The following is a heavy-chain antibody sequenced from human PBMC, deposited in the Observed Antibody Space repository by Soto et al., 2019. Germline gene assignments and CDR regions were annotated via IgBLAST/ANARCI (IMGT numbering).Heavy chain of an antibody. V-gene: IGHV4-31*03. D-gene: IGHD3-22*01. CDR1: GGSISSGGYY. J-gene: IGHJ4*02. CDR2: IYYSGST. Sequence: SDTLSLTCTVSGGSISSGGYYWSWIRHHPGKGLEWIGYIYYSGSTYYNPSLKSRVTISVDTSKNQSSLKLSSVTAADTAVYYCARFDSLYDSSGYVDYWGQGTLVTV. CDR3: ARFDSLYDSSGYVDY.